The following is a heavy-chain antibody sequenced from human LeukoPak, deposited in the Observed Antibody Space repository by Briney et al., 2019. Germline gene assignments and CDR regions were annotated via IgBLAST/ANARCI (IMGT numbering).Heavy chain of an antibody. CDR1: GFTVSSNY. J-gene: IGHJ4*02. Sequence: QAGGSLRLSCAASGFTVSSNYMSWVRQAPGKGLEWVSVIYSGGSAYYADSVKGRFTISRDNSKNTLYLQMNSLRAEDTAVYYCAKDPKLVGATKNDDYWGQGTLVTVSS. CDR2: IYSGGSA. D-gene: IGHD1-26*01. V-gene: IGHV3-66*01. CDR3: AKDPKLVGATKNDDY.